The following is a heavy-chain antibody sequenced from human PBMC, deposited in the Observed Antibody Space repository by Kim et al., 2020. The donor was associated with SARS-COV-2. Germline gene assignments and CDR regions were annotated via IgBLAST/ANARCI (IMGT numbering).Heavy chain of an antibody. CDR2: ISAYNGNT. J-gene: IGHJ4*02. CDR1: GYTFTSYG. D-gene: IGHD3-10*01. CDR3: AREAALFYYGSGRGLDY. V-gene: IGHV1-18*01. Sequence: ASVKVSCKASGYTFTSYGISWVRQAPGQGLEWMGWISAYNGNTNYAQKLQGRVTMTTDTSTSTAYMELRSLRSDDTAVYYCAREAALFYYGSGRGLDYWGQGTLVTVSS.